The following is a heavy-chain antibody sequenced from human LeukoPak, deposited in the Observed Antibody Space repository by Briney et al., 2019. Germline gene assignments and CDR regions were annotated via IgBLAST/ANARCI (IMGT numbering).Heavy chain of an antibody. V-gene: IGHV3-7*02. J-gene: IGHJ4*02. D-gene: IGHD1-1*01. CDR2: IKEDGSET. CDR1: RFTLGSYW. Sequence: GGSLRLSCAASRFTLGSYWMTWVRQAPRKGLEWAAAIKEDGSETYYVDSVKGRFTISRDNAKNSLYLQMSSLRAEDTAVYYCARTTYGDYWGQGTLVTVSS. CDR3: ARTTYGDY.